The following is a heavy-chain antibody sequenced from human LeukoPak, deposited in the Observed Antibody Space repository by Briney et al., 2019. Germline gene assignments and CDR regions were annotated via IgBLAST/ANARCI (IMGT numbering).Heavy chain of an antibody. V-gene: IGHV1-46*01. CDR1: GYTFTSYY. Sequence: GASVKVSCKASGYTFTSYYMHWVRQAPGQGLEWMGIINPSGGSTSYAQEFQGRVTMTRDTSISTAYMEPSRLRSDDTAVYYCAGQYGDENWFDPWGQGTLVTVSS. CDR2: INPSGGST. J-gene: IGHJ5*02. CDR3: AGQYGDENWFDP. D-gene: IGHD5-24*01.